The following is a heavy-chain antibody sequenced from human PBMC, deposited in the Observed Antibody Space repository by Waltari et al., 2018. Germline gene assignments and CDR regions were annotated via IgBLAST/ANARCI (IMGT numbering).Heavy chain of an antibody. Sequence: EVQLVESGGGLVQPGGSLRLSCAASGFTFSSYWMSWVRQAPGKGLEWVANIKQDGSEKYYVDSVKGRFTISRDNAKNSLYLQMNSLRAEDTAVYYCAREKKWLRSIYYYYYMDVWGKGTTVTVSS. J-gene: IGHJ6*03. D-gene: IGHD5-12*01. V-gene: IGHV3-7*01. CDR2: IKQDGSEK. CDR3: AREKKWLRSIYYYYYMDV. CDR1: GFTFSSYW.